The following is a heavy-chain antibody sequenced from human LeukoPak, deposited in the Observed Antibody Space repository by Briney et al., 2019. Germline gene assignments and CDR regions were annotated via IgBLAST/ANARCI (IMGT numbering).Heavy chain of an antibody. CDR1: GASISDYY. J-gene: IGHJ4*02. CDR2: IYYSGST. D-gene: IGHD3-10*01. Sequence: KPSETLSLTCTVSGASISDYYWSWIRQPPGKGLEWIGYIYYSGSTNYNPSPKSRVTISVDTSKNQFSLKLSSVTAADTAVYYCARRRYYGSGSYGYDYWGQGTLVTVSS. CDR3: ARRRYYGSGSYGYDY. V-gene: IGHV4-59*08.